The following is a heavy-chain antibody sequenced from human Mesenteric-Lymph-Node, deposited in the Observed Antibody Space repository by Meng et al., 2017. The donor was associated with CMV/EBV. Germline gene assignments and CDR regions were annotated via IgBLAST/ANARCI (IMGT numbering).Heavy chain of an antibody. CDR1: GGSPSGYY. D-gene: IGHD3-10*01. J-gene: IGHJ5*02. CDR2: INYSGRT. CDR3: AREVGSGTHTHWFDP. Sequence: VYGGSPSGYYWSWIRQSPGKGLEWIGEINYSGRTNYNPSLKSRVSISVDTSNNQFSLRLRSVTAADTAMYYCAREVGSGTHTHWFDPWGQGALVTVSS. V-gene: IGHV4-34*01.